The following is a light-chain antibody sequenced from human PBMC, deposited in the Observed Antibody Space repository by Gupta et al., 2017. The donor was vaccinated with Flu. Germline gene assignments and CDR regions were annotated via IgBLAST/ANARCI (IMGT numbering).Light chain of an antibody. V-gene: IGKV2-30*01. Sequence: ISCRSNQSLVYSDGNTYLHWFQQRPGQSPRRLIYQVSHRESGVPARFSGSGSGTDFILKISRVEAEDVGVYYCMQGSRWPWAFGQGTKVEIK. J-gene: IGKJ1*01. CDR3: MQGSRWPWA. CDR2: QVS. CDR1: QSLVYSDGNTY.